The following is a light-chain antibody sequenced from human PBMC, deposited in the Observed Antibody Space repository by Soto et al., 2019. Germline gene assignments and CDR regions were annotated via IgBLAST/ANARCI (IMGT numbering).Light chain of an antibody. V-gene: IGLV2-14*01. CDR2: DVS. J-gene: IGLJ2*01. CDR3: SSYTSSSTLV. CDR1: SSDVGGYNY. Sequence: QSALTQPASVSGSPGQSITIACTGTSSDVGGYNYVSWYQQHPGKAPKLMIYDVSNRPSGVSNRFSGSKSGNTASLTISGLQAEDEADYYCSSYTSSSTLVVGGGTTLTVL.